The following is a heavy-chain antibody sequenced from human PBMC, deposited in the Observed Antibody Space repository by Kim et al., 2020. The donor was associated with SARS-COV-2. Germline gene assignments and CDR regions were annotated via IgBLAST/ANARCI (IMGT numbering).Heavy chain of an antibody. CDR1: GFTFSSYA. CDR3: ARVAETYYYDSSAFDI. V-gene: IGHV3-30*04. D-gene: IGHD3-22*01. J-gene: IGHJ3*02. CDR2: ISYDGSNK. Sequence: GGSLRLSCAASGFTFSSYAMHWVRQAPGKGLEWVAVISYDGSNKYYADSVKGRFTISRDNSKNTLYLQMNSLRAEDTAVYYCARVAETYYYDSSAFDIWGQETMVTVSS.